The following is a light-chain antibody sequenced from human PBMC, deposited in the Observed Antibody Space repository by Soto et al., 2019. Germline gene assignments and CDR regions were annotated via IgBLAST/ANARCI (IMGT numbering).Light chain of an antibody. V-gene: IGKV3-11*01. Sequence: EIVLTQSPATVSLSPGERATLSCRASQSVSNYLAWYQQKPGQAPWLLIYDASKRATGIPDRFSGSGAETDFTLIISSLEPEDFAVYFCQQRSSRGLTFGGGTKVEFK. J-gene: IGKJ4*01. CDR3: QQRSSRGLT. CDR2: DAS. CDR1: QSVSNY.